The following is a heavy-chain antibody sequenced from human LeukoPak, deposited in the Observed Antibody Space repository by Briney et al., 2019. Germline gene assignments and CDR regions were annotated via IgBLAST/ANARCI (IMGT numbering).Heavy chain of an antibody. CDR2: IYYSGST. CDR3: ARFPMSGAAAGTVGFGY. J-gene: IGHJ4*02. D-gene: IGHD6-13*01. V-gene: IGHV4-39*01. Sequence: PSETLSLTCTVSGGSISSSSYYWGWIRQPPGKGLEWIGSIYYSGSTYYNPSFKSRVTISVDTSKNQFSLKLSSVTAADTAVYYCARFPMSGAAAGTVGFGYWGQGTLVTVSS. CDR1: GGSISSSSYY.